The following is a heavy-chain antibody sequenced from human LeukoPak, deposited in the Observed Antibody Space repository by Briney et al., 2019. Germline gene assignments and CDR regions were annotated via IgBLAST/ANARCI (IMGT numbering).Heavy chain of an antibody. CDR2: IIPIFGTA. J-gene: IGHJ5*02. D-gene: IGHD2-2*03. Sequence: SVKVSCKASGGTFSSYAISWVRQAPGQGLEWMGGIIPIFGTANYAQKFQGRVTITTDESTSAAYMELSSLRSEDTAVYYCARTGFWIDQNWFERWGQGTLVTVYS. CDR3: ARTGFWIDQNWFER. CDR1: GGTFSSYA. V-gene: IGHV1-69*05.